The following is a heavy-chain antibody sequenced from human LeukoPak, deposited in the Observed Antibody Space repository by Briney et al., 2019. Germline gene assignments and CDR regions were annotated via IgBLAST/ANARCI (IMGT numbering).Heavy chain of an antibody. CDR1: GFTFSSYG. D-gene: IGHD6-19*01. J-gene: IGHJ4*02. CDR3: ARGHISGWRDY. Sequence: GGSLRLSCSASGFTFSSYGMHWVRQAPGKGLEYFSVISSNGGSTYYADSVKGRFTISRDNSKNTLYLQMSSLRAEDTAVYYCARGHISGWRDYWGQGTLVTVSS. V-gene: IGHV3-64D*06. CDR2: ISSNGGST.